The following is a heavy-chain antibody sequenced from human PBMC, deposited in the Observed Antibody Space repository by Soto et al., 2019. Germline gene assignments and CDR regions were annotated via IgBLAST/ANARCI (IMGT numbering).Heavy chain of an antibody. CDR1: GYTFTSYY. Sequence: QVQLVQSGAEVKKPGASVKVSCKASGYTFTSYYMHWVRQAPGQGLEWMGIINPSGGSTSYAQKFQGRVTMTRDTSTSTVYMELSSLRSEDTAVSYCARDTIFGVVNKDYYYYYYMDVWGKGTTVTVSS. CDR2: INPSGGST. CDR3: ARDTIFGVVNKDYYYYYYMDV. J-gene: IGHJ6*03. D-gene: IGHD3-3*01. V-gene: IGHV1-46*03.